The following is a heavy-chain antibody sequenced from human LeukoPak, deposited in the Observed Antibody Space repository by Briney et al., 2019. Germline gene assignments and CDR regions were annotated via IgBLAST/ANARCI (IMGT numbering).Heavy chain of an antibody. V-gene: IGHV3-30*04. CDR3: ARWDSYYYAMDV. CDR1: ELTFSTYA. D-gene: IGHD1-26*01. Sequence: QTGGSLRLSCAASELTFSTYAIHWVRQAPGKGLEWVAVMSYDGSNKYYADSVKGRFTISRDSSKNTLYLQMNSLRAEDTAVYYCARWDSYYYAMDVWGQGTTVTVSS. CDR2: MSYDGSNK. J-gene: IGHJ6*02.